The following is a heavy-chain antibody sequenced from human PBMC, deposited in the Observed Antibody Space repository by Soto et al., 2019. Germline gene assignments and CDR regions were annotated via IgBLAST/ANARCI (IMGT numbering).Heavy chain of an antibody. CDR1: GYTFINYY. CDR3: ARDSFPYYHNSTGYGEAFDP. Sequence: GASVKVSCKASGYTFINYYMHWVRQAPGQGFEWMGRISPKSGGTNYAQKFQGRVSMTWDTSLKTAYMELSSLMSEDTAVYYCARDSFPYYHNSTGYGEAFDPWGQGTVVTVSS. D-gene: IGHD3-22*01. CDR2: ISPKSGGT. J-gene: IGHJ5*02. V-gene: IGHV1-2*02.